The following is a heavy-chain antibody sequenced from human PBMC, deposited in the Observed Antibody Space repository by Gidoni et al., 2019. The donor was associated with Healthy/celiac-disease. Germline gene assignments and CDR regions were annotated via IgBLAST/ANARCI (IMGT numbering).Heavy chain of an antibody. CDR3: ARVPYYYGSENWFDP. V-gene: IGHV1-18*01. D-gene: IGHD3-10*01. Sequence: QVQLVQSGAEVKKPGASVKVSCKASGYTFTSYGLSWVRQAPGQGLEWMGWFSAYNGNTNYAQKLQGRVTMTTDTSTSTAYMELRSLRSDDTAVDYCARVPYYYGSENWFDPWGQGTLVTVSS. CDR1: GYTFTSYG. J-gene: IGHJ5*02. CDR2: FSAYNGNT.